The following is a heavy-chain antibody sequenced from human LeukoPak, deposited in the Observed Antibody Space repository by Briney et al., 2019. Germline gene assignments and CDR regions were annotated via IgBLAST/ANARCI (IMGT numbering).Heavy chain of an antibody. CDR3: ATLPSHETISDY. CDR1: GGSISSYY. Sequence: PSETLSLTCTVSGGSISSYYWSWIRQSPGKGLEWIGYIYHSGSTNYNPSLKSRVTILIDTSKNQFSLKVSSVTAADTAVYYCATLPSHETISDYWGQGTLVTVSS. V-gene: IGHV4-59*08. CDR2: IYHSGST. D-gene: IGHD3-3*01. J-gene: IGHJ4*02.